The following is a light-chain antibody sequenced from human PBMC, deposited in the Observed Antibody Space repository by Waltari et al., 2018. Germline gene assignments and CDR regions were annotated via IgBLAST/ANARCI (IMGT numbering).Light chain of an antibody. CDR1: SLKIYH. J-gene: IGLJ2*01. CDR2: AYN. V-gene: IGLV3-19*01. CDR3: SSRDITAEHVA. Sequence: TQDPAVSVALGQTVRITCQGDSLKIYHTSWYQQRPGQAPLLVMYAYNNRPAWIPDRFSVSYSGDTSYLTITGAQAEDEADYYCSSRDITAEHVAFGGGTKLAVL.